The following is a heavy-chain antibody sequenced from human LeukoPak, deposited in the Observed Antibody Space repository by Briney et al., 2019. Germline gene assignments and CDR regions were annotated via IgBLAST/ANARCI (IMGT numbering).Heavy chain of an antibody. CDR1: GFTFSTYG. V-gene: IGHV3-30*02. Sequence: PGRSLRLSCAASGFTFSTYGMHWVRQAPGKGLEWVAFIRSDGSTEYYTDSVKGRFTISSDNSKNTLYLQMSSLRAEDTALYYCAKDLPDAYFDYWGLGTLVTVSS. CDR3: AKDLPDAYFDY. CDR2: IRSDGSTE. D-gene: IGHD2-2*01. J-gene: IGHJ4*02.